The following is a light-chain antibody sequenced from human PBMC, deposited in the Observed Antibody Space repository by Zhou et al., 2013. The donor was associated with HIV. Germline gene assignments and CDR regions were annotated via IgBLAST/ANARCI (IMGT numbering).Light chain of an antibody. Sequence: EVLMTQSPVTLSVSPGGRATLSCRASQSVDTYLAWYQQRPGQPPRLLIYDASTRAIGVPVRFSGSGSGTEFTLTIAGLQSEDVAVYYCQQYNRWPPLTFGGGTQVEIK. CDR1: QSVDTY. CDR2: DAS. V-gene: IGKV3-15*01. CDR3: QQYNRWPPLT. J-gene: IGKJ4*01.